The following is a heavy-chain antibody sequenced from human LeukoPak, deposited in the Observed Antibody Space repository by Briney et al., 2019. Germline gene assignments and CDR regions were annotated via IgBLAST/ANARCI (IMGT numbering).Heavy chain of an antibody. V-gene: IGHV4-59*08. D-gene: IGHD5-18*01. Sequence: SSETLSLTCTVSGGSISGYYWSWIRQPPGKGLEWIGYIYYSGSTNYNPSLKSRVTISVDTSKNQFSLKLSSVTAADTAVYYCARVDTAMGLIDYWGQGTLVTVSS. CDR1: GGSISGYY. CDR2: IYYSGST. J-gene: IGHJ4*02. CDR3: ARVDTAMGLIDY.